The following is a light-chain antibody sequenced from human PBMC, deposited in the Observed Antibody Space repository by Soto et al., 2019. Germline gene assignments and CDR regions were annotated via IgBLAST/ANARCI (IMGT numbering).Light chain of an antibody. V-gene: IGKV3-15*01. CDR1: QSVSSN. CDR2: GAS. Sequence: EIVMTQSPATLSVSPGERATLSCRASQSVSSNLAWYQQKPGQAPRLLIYGASARATGIPARFSGSGSGTDFTLTISSLQSEDFAVYYCQQCGSPPFTFGPGTKVDIK. J-gene: IGKJ3*01. CDR3: QQCGSPPFT.